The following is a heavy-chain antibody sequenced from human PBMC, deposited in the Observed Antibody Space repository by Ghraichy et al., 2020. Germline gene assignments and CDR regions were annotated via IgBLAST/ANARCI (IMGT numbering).Heavy chain of an antibody. Sequence: GGSLRLSCAASGFDFGSDAMNWVRQAPGKGLEWVAGINYNSDYTYYAASVKGRFTISRDNSKRTLYLQLNSLRADDTAVYYCAKDQLYVRGAALDHWGQGTLVTVSS. J-gene: IGHJ4*02. CDR1: GFDFGSDA. CDR3: AKDQLYVRGAALDH. CDR2: INYNSDYT. V-gene: IGHV3-23*01. D-gene: IGHD2-8*01.